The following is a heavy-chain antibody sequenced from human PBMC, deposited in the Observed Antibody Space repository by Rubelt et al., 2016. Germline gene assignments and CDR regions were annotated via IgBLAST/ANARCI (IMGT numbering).Heavy chain of an antibody. Sequence: QLQESGPGLVKPSETLSLTCTVSGGSISSDDKWTWVRQPPGKELEWIGEIDRSGNTNYNPSLKSRVTTSVDKSKNQFNRDLSSGTAADTAVYYCARQGYSSGWYEQVTDYWGQGSLVIVSS. CDR2: IDRSGNT. CDR1: GGSISSDDK. J-gene: IGHJ4*02. D-gene: IGHD6-19*01. V-gene: IGHV4-4*02. CDR3: ARQGYSSGWYEQVTDY.